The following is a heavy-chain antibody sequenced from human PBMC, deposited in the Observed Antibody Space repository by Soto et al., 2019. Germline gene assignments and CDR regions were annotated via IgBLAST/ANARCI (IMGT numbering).Heavy chain of an antibody. V-gene: IGHV3-30*18. D-gene: IGHD6-13*01. CDR3: AKDRSSSWSRYYYGMDV. CDR1: GFTFSSYG. CDR2: ISYDGSNK. Sequence: GGSLRLSCAASGFTFSSYGMHWVRQAPGKGLEWVAVISYDGSNKYYADSVKGRFTISRDNSKNTLYLQMNSLRAEDTAVYYCAKDRSSSWSRYYYGMDVWGQGTTVTVSS. J-gene: IGHJ6*02.